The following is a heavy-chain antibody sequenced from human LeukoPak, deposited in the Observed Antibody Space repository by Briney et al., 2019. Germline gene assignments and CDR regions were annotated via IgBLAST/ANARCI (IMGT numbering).Heavy chain of an antibody. CDR3: ARGPCSGGSCYQNFDY. J-gene: IGHJ4*02. D-gene: IGHD2-15*01. CDR1: GFTFSSYS. Sequence: PGGSLRLSCAASGFTFSSYSMNWVRQAPGKGLEWVAVISYDGSNKYYADSVKGRFTISRDNSKNTLYLQMNSLRAEDTAVYYCARGPCSGGSCYQNFDYWGQGTLVTVSS. CDR2: ISYDGSNK. V-gene: IGHV3-30*03.